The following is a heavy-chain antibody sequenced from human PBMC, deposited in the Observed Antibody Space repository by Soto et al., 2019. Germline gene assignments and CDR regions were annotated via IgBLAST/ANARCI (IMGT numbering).Heavy chain of an antibody. J-gene: IGHJ5*02. CDR2: IYHSGST. CDR1: GGSISIGGYS. CDR3: ARLGRASRYFDWSGWFDP. D-gene: IGHD3-9*01. Sequence: SETLSLTCAVSGGSISIGGYSWSWIRHPPGKGLEWIGYIYHSGSTYYNPSLKSRVTISVDRSKNQFSLKLSSVTAADTAVYYCARLGRASRYFDWSGWFDPWGQGTLVTVSS. V-gene: IGHV4-30-2*01.